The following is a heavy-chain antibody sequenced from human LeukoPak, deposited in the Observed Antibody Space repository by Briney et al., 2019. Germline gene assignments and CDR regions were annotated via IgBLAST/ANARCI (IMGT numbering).Heavy chain of an antibody. D-gene: IGHD2-21*02. Sequence: SETLSLTCTVSGGSISSGDYYWSWIRQPPGKGLEWIGYIYYSGSTYYNPSLKSRVTISVDTSKNQFSLKLSSVTAADTAVYYCARVRSYCGGDCSNWFDPWGRGTLVTVSS. CDR1: GGSISSGDYY. CDR3: ARVRSYCGGDCSNWFDP. CDR2: IYYSGST. V-gene: IGHV4-30-4*01. J-gene: IGHJ5*02.